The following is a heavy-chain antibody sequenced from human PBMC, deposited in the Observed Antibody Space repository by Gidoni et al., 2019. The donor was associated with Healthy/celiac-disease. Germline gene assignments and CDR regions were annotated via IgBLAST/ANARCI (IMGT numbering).Heavy chain of an antibody. Sequence: QVQLQQWGAGLLKPSETLSLTCAVYGGSFGGAYWVWIRQPPGKGLEWIGEINHRGNTNYTPSLKSRVTISVDTSKTQFSLKLSSVTAADTAVSYCARGQARTTTLTVRPGYYYYGMDVWGQGTTVTVSS. D-gene: IGHD4-17*01. CDR2: INHRGNT. J-gene: IGHJ6*02. CDR3: ARGQARTTTLTVRPGYYYYGMDV. V-gene: IGHV4-34*01. CDR1: GGSFGGAY.